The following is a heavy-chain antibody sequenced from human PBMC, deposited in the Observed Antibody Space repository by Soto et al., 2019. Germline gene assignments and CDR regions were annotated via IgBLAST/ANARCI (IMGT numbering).Heavy chain of an antibody. V-gene: IGHV3-48*01. CDR1: GFTFSSYS. J-gene: IGHJ6*03. Sequence: EVQLVESGGGLVQPGGSLRLSCAASGFTFSSYSMNWVRQAPGKGLEWVSYISSSSSTIYYADSVKGRFTISRDNAKKSLYLQMNSLRAEDTAVYYCASAGEMGGYSSSWDREGGRGYYYMDVWGKGTTVTVSS. CDR3: ASAGEMGGYSSSWDREGGRGYYYMDV. CDR2: ISSSSSTI. D-gene: IGHD6-13*01.